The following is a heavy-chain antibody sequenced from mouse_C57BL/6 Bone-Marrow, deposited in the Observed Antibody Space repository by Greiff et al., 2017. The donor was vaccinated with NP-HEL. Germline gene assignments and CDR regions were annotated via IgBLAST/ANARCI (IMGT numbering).Heavy chain of an antibody. J-gene: IGHJ4*01. CDR3: ARHQLRYAMDY. CDR1: GFTFSSYG. CDR2: ISSGGSYT. Sequence: EVKVVESGGDLVKPGGSLKLSCAASGFTFSSYGMSWVRQTPDKRLEWVATISSGGSYTSYPDSVKGRFTISRDNAKNTLYLQMSSLKAEDTAMYYCARHQLRYAMDYWGQGTSVTVSS. D-gene: IGHD1-1*01. V-gene: IGHV5-6*01.